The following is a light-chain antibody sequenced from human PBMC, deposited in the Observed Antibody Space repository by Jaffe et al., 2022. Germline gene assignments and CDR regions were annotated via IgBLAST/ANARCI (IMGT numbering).Light chain of an antibody. CDR2: AAS. J-gene: IGKJ2*01. Sequence: DIQMTQSPSSLSASVGDRVTITCRASQGISNSLAWYQQKPGKAPKLLLYAASRLESGVPSRFSGSGSGTDYTLTISSLQPEDFATYYCQQYYSTLPSTFGQGTKLEIK. CDR3: QQYYSTLPST. CDR1: QGISNS. V-gene: IGKV1-NL1*01.